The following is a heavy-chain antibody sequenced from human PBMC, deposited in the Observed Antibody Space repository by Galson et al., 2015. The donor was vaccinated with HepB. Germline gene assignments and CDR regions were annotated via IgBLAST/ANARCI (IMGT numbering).Heavy chain of an antibody. J-gene: IGHJ4*02. CDR1: GFTFSNYG. Sequence: SLRLSCAASGFTFSNYGMHWVRQAPGKGLEWVAYIRYDGSIKYYADSVKGRFTISRDNSKNTLYLQMNSLRAEDTAVYYCARNTPSSGYHGLHYGGQGTLATVSS. CDR3: ARNTPSSGYHGLHY. D-gene: IGHD5-12*01. CDR2: IRYDGSIK. V-gene: IGHV3-30*02.